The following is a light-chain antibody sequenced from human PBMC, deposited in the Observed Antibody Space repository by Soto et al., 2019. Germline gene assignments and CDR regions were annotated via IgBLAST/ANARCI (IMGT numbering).Light chain of an antibody. Sequence: QSALTQPASVSGSPGQSITISCTGTSSDVGGYNYVSWYQQHPVKAPKLMIYDVSNRPSGVSNRFSGSKSGNTASLTISGLQSEDEADYYCSSYTSRSIVVVVVGTKLTVL. CDR1: SSDVGGYNY. CDR3: SSYTSRSIVV. V-gene: IGLV2-14*01. CDR2: DVS. J-gene: IGLJ2*01.